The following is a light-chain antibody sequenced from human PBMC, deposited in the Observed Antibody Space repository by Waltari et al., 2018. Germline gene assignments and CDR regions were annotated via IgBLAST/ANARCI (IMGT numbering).Light chain of an antibody. Sequence: DIQLTQSPSSLSASVGDSVPITCQASHDIRNFLNWYQHKPGKAPKLLIYDASNLETGVPSRFTGSGSGAHFTFTITTLQPEDFATYYCQQYDSLPYTFGQGTKLDVK. CDR3: QQYDSLPYT. J-gene: IGKJ2*01. CDR2: DAS. V-gene: IGKV1-33*01. CDR1: HDIRNF.